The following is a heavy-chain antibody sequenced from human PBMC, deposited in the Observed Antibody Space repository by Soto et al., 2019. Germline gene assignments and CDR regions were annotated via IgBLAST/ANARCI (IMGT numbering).Heavy chain of an antibody. CDR2: VSGNNGAS. J-gene: IGHJ5*01. Sequence: ASVKVSCKASGYTSADFGISWVRQAPGQGLEWMGWVSGNNGASNPAPKVQGRITMTLDTSTGVSYMALRSLKSDDTAIYYCVRDQKYFRVNGNWFDSWGQGTLVTVSS. D-gene: IGHD2-2*01. CDR1: GYTSADFG. V-gene: IGHV1-18*04. CDR3: VRDQKYFRVNGNWFDS.